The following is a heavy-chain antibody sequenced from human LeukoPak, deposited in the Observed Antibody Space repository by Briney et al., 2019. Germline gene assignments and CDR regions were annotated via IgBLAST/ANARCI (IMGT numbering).Heavy chain of an antibody. CDR3: AREIDYDSSGYPGY. J-gene: IGHJ4*02. D-gene: IGHD3-22*01. V-gene: IGHV3-48*01. Sequence: GGSLRLSCAASGFTFSSYSMNWVRQAPGKGLEWVSYISSSSSTIYYADSVKGRFTISRDNAKNSLYLQMNSLRAEDTAVYYCAREIDYDSSGYPGYWGQGTLVTVSS. CDR1: GFTFSSYS. CDR2: ISSSSSTI.